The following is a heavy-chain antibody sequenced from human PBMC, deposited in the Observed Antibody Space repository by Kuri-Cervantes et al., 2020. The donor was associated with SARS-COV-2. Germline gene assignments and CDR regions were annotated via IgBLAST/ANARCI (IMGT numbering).Heavy chain of an antibody. CDR1: GFAFTSNG. CDR3: ARDLVFPSFDY. Sequence: GESLKISCAASGFAFTSNGMNWVRQAPGKGLEWVSSVYSGGGTQYADSVKGRFTISRDNSKNRVFLQMNSLRAEDTAVYYCARDLVFPSFDYWGQGTLVTGSS. V-gene: IGHV3-66*02. D-gene: IGHD2-8*01. J-gene: IGHJ4*02. CDR2: VYSGGGT.